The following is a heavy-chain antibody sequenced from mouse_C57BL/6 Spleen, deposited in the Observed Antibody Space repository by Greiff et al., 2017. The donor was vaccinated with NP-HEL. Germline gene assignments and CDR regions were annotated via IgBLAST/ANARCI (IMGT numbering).Heavy chain of an antibody. Sequence: QVQLQQSGAELVRPGASVKLSCKASGYTFTSYGISWVKQRPGQGLEWIGEIYPRSGNTYYNEKFKGKATLTVDKSSSTAYMQLRTLTSEGSAVYFCAMGGSTGDDEYFDYWGQGTTLTVSS. D-gene: IGHD1-1*01. J-gene: IGHJ2*01. V-gene: IGHV1-81*01. CDR1: GYTFTSYG. CDR3: AMGGSTGDDEYFDY. CDR2: IYPRSGNT.